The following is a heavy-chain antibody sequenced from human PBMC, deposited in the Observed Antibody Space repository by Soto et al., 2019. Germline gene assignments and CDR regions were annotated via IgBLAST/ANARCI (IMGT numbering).Heavy chain of an antibody. Sequence: QVQLVQSGAEVKKPGASVKVSCKASGYPFTKYDINWVRQATGQGLEWMGWINPNSGNTGYSQKFQGRVTMTRNTSMSTAYMELSSLRFDDTAVYYCARSPPRVEKNNYAGGWFDPWGQGTLVTVSS. D-gene: IGHD4-4*01. CDR2: INPNSGNT. CDR3: ARSPPRVEKNNYAGGWFDP. J-gene: IGHJ5*02. CDR1: GYPFTKYD. V-gene: IGHV1-8*01.